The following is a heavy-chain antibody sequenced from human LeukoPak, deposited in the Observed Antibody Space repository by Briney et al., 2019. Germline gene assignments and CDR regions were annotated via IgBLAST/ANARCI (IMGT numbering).Heavy chain of an antibody. V-gene: IGHV4-39*01. CDR1: GGSISSKTYF. Sequence: SETLSLTCSVSGGSISSKTYFWGWIRQPPGKGLEWIGSIYYSGSTYYNPSLKSRVTISVDTSKNQFSLKLSSVTAADTAVYYCAKGGAAAVLYYFDYWGQGTLVTVSS. D-gene: IGHD6-13*01. J-gene: IGHJ4*02. CDR2: IYYSGST. CDR3: AKGGAAAVLYYFDY.